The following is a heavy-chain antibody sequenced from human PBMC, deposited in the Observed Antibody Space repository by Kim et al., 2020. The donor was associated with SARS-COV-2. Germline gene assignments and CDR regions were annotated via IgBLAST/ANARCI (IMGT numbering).Heavy chain of an antibody. J-gene: IGHJ3*02. CDR2: INHSGST. CDR1: GGSFSGYY. Sequence: SETLSLTCAVYGGSFSGYYWSWIRQPPGKGLEWIGEINHSGSTNYNPSLKSRVTISVDTSKNQFSLKLSSVTAADTAVYYCARLGYYDFWSGYPRKPGAFDIWGQGTMVTVSS. D-gene: IGHD3-3*01. V-gene: IGHV4-34*01. CDR3: ARLGYYDFWSGYPRKPGAFDI.